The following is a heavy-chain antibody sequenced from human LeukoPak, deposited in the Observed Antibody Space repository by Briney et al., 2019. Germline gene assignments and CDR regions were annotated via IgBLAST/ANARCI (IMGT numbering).Heavy chain of an antibody. Sequence: KPSETLSLTCAVYGGSFSGYYWSWIRQPPVKGLEWIGEINHSGSTNYNPSLKSRVTISVDTSKNQFSLKLSSVTAADTAVYYCARSRRETYCSSTSCAKYYFDYRGQGTLVTVSS. CDR1: GGSFSGYY. CDR2: INHSGST. CDR3: ARSRRETYCSSTSCAKYYFDY. J-gene: IGHJ4*02. V-gene: IGHV4-34*01. D-gene: IGHD2-2*01.